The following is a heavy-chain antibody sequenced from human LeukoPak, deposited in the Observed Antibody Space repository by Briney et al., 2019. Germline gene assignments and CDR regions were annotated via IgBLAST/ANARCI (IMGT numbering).Heavy chain of an antibody. CDR1: GFTFSSYA. J-gene: IGHJ5*02. CDR3: AKNNGWLFYNWFDP. V-gene: IGHV3-23*01. D-gene: IGHD3-9*01. Sequence: TGGSLRLSCAASGFTFSSYAMSWVRQAPGKGLEWVSAISGSGGSTYYADSMKGRFTISRDNSKNTLYLQMNSLRAEDTAVYYCAKNNGWLFYNWFDPWGQGTLVTVSS. CDR2: ISGSGGST.